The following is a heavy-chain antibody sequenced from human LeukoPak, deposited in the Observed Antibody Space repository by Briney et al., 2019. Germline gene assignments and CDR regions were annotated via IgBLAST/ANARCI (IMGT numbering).Heavy chain of an antibody. CDR3: AKRRGLELLYYYYMDV. Sequence: PGRSLRLSCAASGFTFSSYAMHWVRQAPGKGLEWVSYISSSGSDIYYADSVKGRFTISRDNAKNSLYLHMNSLRAEDTAVYYCAKRRGLELLYYYYMDVWGKGTTVTVSS. J-gene: IGHJ6*03. CDR1: GFTFSSYA. D-gene: IGHD1-7*01. CDR2: ISSSGSDI. V-gene: IGHV3-21*05.